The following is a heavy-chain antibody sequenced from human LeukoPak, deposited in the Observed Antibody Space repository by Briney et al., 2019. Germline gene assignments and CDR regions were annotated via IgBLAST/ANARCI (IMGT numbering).Heavy chain of an antibody. CDR1: GGSFSGYY. Sequence: SETLSLTCAVYGGSFSGYYWRWIRQPPGKGLEWIGEINHSGSTNYNPSLKSRVTISGDTSKTQFSLKLSSVTAADTAVYYCARGPRAVNHYYYYGMDVWGQGTTVTVSS. V-gene: IGHV4-34*01. D-gene: IGHD1-14*01. CDR2: INHSGST. J-gene: IGHJ6*02. CDR3: ARGPRAVNHYYYYGMDV.